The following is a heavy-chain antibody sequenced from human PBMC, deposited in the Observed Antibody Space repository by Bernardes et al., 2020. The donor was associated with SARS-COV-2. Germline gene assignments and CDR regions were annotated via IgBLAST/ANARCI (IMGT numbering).Heavy chain of an antibody. D-gene: IGHD3-10*01. Sequence: SETLSLTCAVYGGSFSGYYWSWIRQPPGTGLEWIGEINHSGSTNYNPSLKSRVTISVDTSKNQFSLKLSSVTAADTAVYYCARGSLYGSGSYAFFSWFDPWGQGTLVTVSS. J-gene: IGHJ5*02. CDR2: INHSGST. CDR1: GGSFSGYY. CDR3: ARGSLYGSGSYAFFSWFDP. V-gene: IGHV4-34*01.